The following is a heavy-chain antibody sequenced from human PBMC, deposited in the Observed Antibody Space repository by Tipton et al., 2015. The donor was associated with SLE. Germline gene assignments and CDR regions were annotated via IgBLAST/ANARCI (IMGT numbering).Heavy chain of an antibody. CDR2: INSDGSST. CDR1: GFTFSSYW. CDR3: ARDGLVAGLDY. V-gene: IGHV3-74*01. Sequence: SLRLSCAASGFTFSSYWMHWVRQAPGKGLVWVSRINSDGSSTSYADSVKGRFTISRDNAKNSLYLQMNSLRAEDTALYYCARDGLVAGLDYWGQGTLVTVSS. D-gene: IGHD6-19*01. J-gene: IGHJ4*02.